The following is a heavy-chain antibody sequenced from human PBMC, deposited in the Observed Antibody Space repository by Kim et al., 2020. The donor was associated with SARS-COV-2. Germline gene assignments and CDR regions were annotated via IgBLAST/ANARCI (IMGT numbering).Heavy chain of an antibody. CDR2: YYSAST. Sequence: YYSASTTYTPSLKSRVTISVDTSKSRFCLKLSSVTAADTAVYYCARGSAWGQGTLVTVSS. V-gene: IGHV4-59*09. CDR3: ARGSA. J-gene: IGHJ5*02.